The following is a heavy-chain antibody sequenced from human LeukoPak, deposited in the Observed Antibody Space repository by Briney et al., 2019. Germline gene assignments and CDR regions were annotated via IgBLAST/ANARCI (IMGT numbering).Heavy chain of an antibody. V-gene: IGHV3-23*01. Sequence: GGSLRLSCAASGFTFSSYAMSWVRRAPGKGLEWVSAISGSGGSTYYADSVKGRFTISRDNSKDTLYLQMNSLRAEDTAVYYCAKYTIFGVVIISFDYWGQGTLVTVSS. CDR2: ISGSGGST. J-gene: IGHJ4*02. CDR1: GFTFSSYA. CDR3: AKYTIFGVVIISFDY. D-gene: IGHD3-3*01.